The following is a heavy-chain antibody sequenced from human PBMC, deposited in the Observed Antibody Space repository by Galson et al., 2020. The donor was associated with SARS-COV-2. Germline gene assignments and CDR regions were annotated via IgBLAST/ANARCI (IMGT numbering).Heavy chain of an antibody. V-gene: IGHV3-33*01. J-gene: IGHJ6*03. CDR3: ARGGGTYYYDSSGYYSPLYYYYYYMDF. Sequence: GESLKISCAASGFTFSSYGMHWVRQAPGKGLEWVAVIWYDGSNKYYADSVKGRFTISRDNSKNTLYLQMNSLRAEDTAVYYCARGGGTYYYDSSGYYSPLYYYYYYMDFWGKGTTVTISS. D-gene: IGHD3-22*01. CDR2: IWYDGSNK. CDR1: GFTFSSYG.